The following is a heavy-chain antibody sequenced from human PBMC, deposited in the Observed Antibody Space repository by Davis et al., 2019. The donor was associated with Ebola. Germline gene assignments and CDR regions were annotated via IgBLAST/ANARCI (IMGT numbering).Heavy chain of an antibody. Sequence: PSETLSLTCGVSGGSLSGYYWSWIRQSPGKGLKWIGEINQYGNTNYNPSLKSRVTMSVDISNNHFSLKLRSVTAADTTTYYCATNTSSKGFDIWGPGTSVIVSS. J-gene: IGHJ3*02. CDR1: GGSLSGYY. CDR2: INQYGNT. CDR3: ATNTSSKGFDI. V-gene: IGHV4-34*01. D-gene: IGHD2/OR15-2a*01.